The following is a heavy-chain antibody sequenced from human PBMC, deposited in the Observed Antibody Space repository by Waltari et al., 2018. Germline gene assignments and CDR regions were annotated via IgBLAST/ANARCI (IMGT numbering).Heavy chain of an antibody. Sequence: QVQLVQSGSEVKKPGASVKVSCKASGYDFDDYSIVWLRQAPGQGLEWMGWMSRLRTNTRYAQNFQDRVIMTTDASTTTAYMEVRGLRSDDTAVYYCARSRYNFDSTGPYPHWGQGTVVTVSS. J-gene: IGHJ4*02. CDR2: MSRLRTNT. CDR3: ARSRYNFDSTGPYPH. CDR1: GYDFDDYS. D-gene: IGHD3-22*01. V-gene: IGHV1-18*01.